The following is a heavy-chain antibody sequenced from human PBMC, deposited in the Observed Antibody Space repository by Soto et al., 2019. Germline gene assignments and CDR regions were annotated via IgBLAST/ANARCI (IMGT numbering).Heavy chain of an antibody. CDR2: IYYSGST. D-gene: IGHD3-3*01. V-gene: IGHV4-59*08. Sequence: SETLSLTCTVSGGSISSYYWSWIRQAPGKGLEWIGYIYYSGSTNYNPSLKSRVTISVDTSKNQFSLKLSSVTAADTAVYYCARLTTITIFGVGYYYMDVWGKGTTVTVSS. CDR3: ARLTTITIFGVGYYYMDV. J-gene: IGHJ6*03. CDR1: GGSISSYY.